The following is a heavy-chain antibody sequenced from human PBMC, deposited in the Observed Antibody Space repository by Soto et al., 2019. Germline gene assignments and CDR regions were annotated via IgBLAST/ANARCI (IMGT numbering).Heavy chain of an antibody. J-gene: IGHJ6*03. CDR3: AIESGGATATLDYYYVYVAV. CDR1: GDSFNDYY. D-gene: IGHD5-12*01. V-gene: IGHV1-2*04. CDR2: INPNGGVT. Sequence: QVQLVQSGAEVRKPGASVTVSCRSPGDSFNDYYIHWVRQAPGQGFEWMGWINPNGGVTKYAQKFQGWVSMTRDTSIRTGYMQLSRLRSDDTAVYYCAIESGGATATLDYYYVYVAVWGTGTTVTVSS.